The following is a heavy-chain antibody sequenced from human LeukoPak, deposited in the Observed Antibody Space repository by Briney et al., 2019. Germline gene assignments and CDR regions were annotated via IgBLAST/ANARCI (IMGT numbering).Heavy chain of an antibody. V-gene: IGHV3-23*01. D-gene: IGHD2-2*01. Sequence: GGSLRLSCAASGFTFTSYAMTWVRQAPGKGLEWVSSISSNGGSTYYADSVKGRFTISRANSKSTVYLQMNSLGAEDTALYYCARDHRVAAAFDYWGQGALVTVSS. CDR2: ISSNGGST. CDR3: ARDHRVAAAFDY. J-gene: IGHJ4*02. CDR1: GFTFTSYA.